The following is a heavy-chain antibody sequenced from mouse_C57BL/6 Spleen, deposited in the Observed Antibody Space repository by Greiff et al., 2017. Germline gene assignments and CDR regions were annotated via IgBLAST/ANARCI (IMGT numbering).Heavy chain of an antibody. J-gene: IGHJ2*01. CDR2: IYPGGGYT. D-gene: IGHD2-4*01. CDR3: ARKGFYDYDWYYFDY. CDR1: GYTFTNYW. Sequence: VQVVESGAELVRPGTSVKMSCKASGYTFTNYWIGWAKQRPGHGLEWIGDIYPGGGYTNYNEKFKGKATLTADKSSSTAYMQFSSLTSEDSAIYYCARKGFYDYDWYYFDYWGQGTTLTVSS. V-gene: IGHV1-63*01.